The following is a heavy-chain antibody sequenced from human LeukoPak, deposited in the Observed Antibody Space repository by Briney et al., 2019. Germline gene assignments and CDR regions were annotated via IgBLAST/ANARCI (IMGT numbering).Heavy chain of an antibody. CDR3: ARTPKTVKNYYYMDV. J-gene: IGHJ6*03. D-gene: IGHD4-17*01. Sequence: SETLSLTCTVSGGSINNYYWTWIRQPPGKGLEWLGYISYSGSTSYIPSLKSRVTISVDTSKNQFSLKVSSVTAADTAVYYCARTPKTVKNYYYMDVWGKGTTVTISS. V-gene: IGHV4-59*01. CDR2: ISYSGST. CDR1: GGSINNYY.